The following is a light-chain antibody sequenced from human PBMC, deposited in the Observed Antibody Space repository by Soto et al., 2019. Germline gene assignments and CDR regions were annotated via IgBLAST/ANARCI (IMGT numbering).Light chain of an antibody. CDR3: HQYKNWPRT. J-gene: IGKJ5*01. V-gene: IGKV3-20*01. Sequence: EIVLTQSPGTLSLSPGERATLSCRASQSFISCYLAWHQQKPGQAPSLHDEGTSGRATGIPDRCSGSGSGTDFTLTISRLEPEDFAVYFCHQYKNWPRTFGQGTRLEIK. CDR2: GTS. CDR1: QSFISCY.